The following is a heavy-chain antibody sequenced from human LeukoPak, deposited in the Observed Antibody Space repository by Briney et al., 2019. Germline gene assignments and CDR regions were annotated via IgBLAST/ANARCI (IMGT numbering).Heavy chain of an antibody. D-gene: IGHD3-10*01. Sequence: PSETLSLTCAVSAYSLSSGYSWDCIRQPPGKGLEWIGSINRSGSTYYNPSLKSGVTISVDTSKNQFALKQSSVTAADTAVYYCAGEVDNEAFDIWGQGAMVTVSS. CDR2: INRSGST. V-gene: IGHV4-38-2*01. CDR1: AYSLSSGYS. CDR3: AGEVDNEAFDI. J-gene: IGHJ3*02.